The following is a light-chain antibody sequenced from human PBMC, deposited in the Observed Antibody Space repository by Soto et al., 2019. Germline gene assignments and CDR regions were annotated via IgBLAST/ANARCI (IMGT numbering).Light chain of an antibody. J-gene: IGKJ5*01. CDR1: QSVSSSY. V-gene: IGKV3-20*01. Sequence: EIVLTQSPGTLSLSPGERVTLSCRASQSVSSSYLAWYQQRPGQAPRLLIYGASSRATGIPDRFSGSGSGTYFILTISILEPEDFAVYYCQQYGSSPYTFGQGTRLEIK. CDR3: QQYGSSPYT. CDR2: GAS.